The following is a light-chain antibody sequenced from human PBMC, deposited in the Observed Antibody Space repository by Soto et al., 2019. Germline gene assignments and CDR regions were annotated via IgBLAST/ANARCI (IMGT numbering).Light chain of an antibody. CDR1: SSDFGSYNL. V-gene: IGLV2-23*01. J-gene: IGLJ2*01. CDR2: EAY. CDR3: SSYAGSRTYVV. Sequence: QSVLTQPASVSGSPGQSITISCTGSSSDFGSYNLVSWYQKEPGKAPKLVIYEAYKRPSGVSARFSGSKSGNTASLTISGLQAEDEADYYCSSYAGSRTYVVFGGGTQLTVL.